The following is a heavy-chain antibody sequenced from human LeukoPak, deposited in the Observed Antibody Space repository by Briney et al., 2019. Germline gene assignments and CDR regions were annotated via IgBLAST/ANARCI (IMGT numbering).Heavy chain of an antibody. CDR1: GGSISSYC. CDR2: IYHSGGT. D-gene: IGHD6-19*01. CDR3: ALTISVAGSNWFDP. V-gene: IGHV4-59*01. J-gene: IGHJ5*02. Sequence: SEPLSLTCTVSGGSISSYCWSWIRQPPGKGLEWIGYIYHSGGTDYNPSLKSRVTISVDTSKKQFSLKLSSVTAADTAVYYCALTISVAGSNWFDPWGQGTLVIVSS.